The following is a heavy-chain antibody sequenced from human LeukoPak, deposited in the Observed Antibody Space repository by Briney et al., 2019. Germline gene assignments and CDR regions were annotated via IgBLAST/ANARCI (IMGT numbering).Heavy chain of an antibody. CDR1: DGSFSGYY. J-gene: IGHJ3*02. CDR3: ARIPGRDGYNDAFDI. D-gene: IGHD5-24*01. Sequence: SETLSLTCAVYDGSFSGYYWSWVRQPPGKGLEWIGEINHSGSTNYNPSLKSRVTISVDTSKNQFSLKLSSVTAADTAVYYCARIPGRDGYNDAFDIWGQGTMVTVSS. CDR2: INHSGST. V-gene: IGHV4-34*01.